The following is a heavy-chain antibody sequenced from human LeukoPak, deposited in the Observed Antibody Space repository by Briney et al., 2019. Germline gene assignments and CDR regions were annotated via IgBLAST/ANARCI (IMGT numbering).Heavy chain of an antibody. J-gene: IGHJ5*02. V-gene: IGHV4-39*01. CDR2: IYCSGST. CDR1: GYSISSSYY. Sequence: SETLSLTCTVSGYSISSSYYWGWIRQPPGKGLEWIGSIYCSGSTYYNPSLKSRVTISVDTSKNQFSLKLSSVTAADTAVYYCASQGSSGYSNWFDPWGQGTLVTVSS. D-gene: IGHD3-22*01. CDR3: ASQGSSGYSNWFDP.